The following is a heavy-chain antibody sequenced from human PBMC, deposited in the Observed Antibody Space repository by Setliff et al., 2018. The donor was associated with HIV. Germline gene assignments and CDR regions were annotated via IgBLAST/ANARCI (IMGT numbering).Heavy chain of an antibody. V-gene: IGHV4-61*09. CDR2: IHTTGST. CDR3: AKRTFGSGRFDP. D-gene: IGHD3-16*01. CDR1: GDSISSGSYY. Sequence: PSETLSLTCSVSGDSISSGSYYWSWIRLPAGKGLEWIGQIHTTGSTNYNPSLKSRVTISIDTSKNQFSLKLNSVTATDTAVYYCAKRTFGSGRFDPWGQGILVTSPQ. J-gene: IGHJ5*02.